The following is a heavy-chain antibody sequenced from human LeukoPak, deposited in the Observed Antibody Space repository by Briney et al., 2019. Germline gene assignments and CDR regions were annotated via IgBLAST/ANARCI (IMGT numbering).Heavy chain of an antibody. V-gene: IGHV4-59*01. CDR1: GGSISSYY. J-gene: IGHJ4*02. CDR2: IYYSGST. Sequence: SETLSLTCTVSGGSISSYYWSWIRQPPGKGLEWIGYIYYSGSTNYNPSLKSRVTISVDTSKNQFSLKLSSVTAAHTGVYYCARVVQDAILGSNSFDYCGQGNPVTVSS. D-gene: IGHD2-2*01. CDR3: ARVVQDAILGSNSFDY.